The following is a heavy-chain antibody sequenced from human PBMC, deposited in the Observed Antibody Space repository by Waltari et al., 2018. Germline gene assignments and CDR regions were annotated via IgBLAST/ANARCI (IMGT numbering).Heavy chain of an antibody. V-gene: IGHV4-38-2*01. J-gene: IGHJ4*02. D-gene: IGHD6-13*01. CDR1: GYSISSGYY. CDR3: ARSSSSWRSGHSFDY. CDR2: IYHSGST. Sequence: QVQLQESGPGLVKPSETLSLTCAVSGYSISSGYYWGWIRQPPGKGLEWIGSIYHSGSTYYNPSLKSRVTISVDTSKNQFSLKLSSVTAADTAVYYCARSSSSWRSGHSFDYWGQGTLVTVSS.